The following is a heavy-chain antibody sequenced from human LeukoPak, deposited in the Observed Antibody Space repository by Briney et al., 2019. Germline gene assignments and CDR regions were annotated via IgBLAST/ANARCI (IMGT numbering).Heavy chain of an antibody. Sequence: PGGSLRLSCAASGFTVSSNYMSWVRQAPGKGLQWVAVIYSGGSTYYADSVKGRFTISRDNSKNTLYLQMNSLRAEDTAVYYCAREGKTDSSGQFYAFDIWGQGTMVTVSS. CDR2: IYSGGST. CDR3: AREGKTDSSGQFYAFDI. CDR1: GFTVSSNY. D-gene: IGHD3-22*01. V-gene: IGHV3-53*01. J-gene: IGHJ3*02.